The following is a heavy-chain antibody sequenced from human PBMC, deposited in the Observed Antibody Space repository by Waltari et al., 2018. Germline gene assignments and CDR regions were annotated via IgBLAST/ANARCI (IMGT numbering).Heavy chain of an antibody. CDR3: ARALDGYNPLPDY. CDR1: GFTVSSNY. V-gene: IGHV3-53*01. D-gene: IGHD5-12*01. J-gene: IGHJ4*02. Sequence: EVQLVESGGGLIQPGGSLRLSCAASGFTVSSNYMSWVRQAPGKGMGWVSVICSGGSTNYADSVKGRFTISRDNSKNTLYLQMNSLRAEDTAVYYCARALDGYNPLPDYWGQGTLVTVSS. CDR2: ICSGGST.